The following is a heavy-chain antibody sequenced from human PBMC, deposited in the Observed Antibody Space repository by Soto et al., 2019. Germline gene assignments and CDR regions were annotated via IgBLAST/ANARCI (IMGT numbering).Heavy chain of an antibody. CDR2: VSAGGTSA. Sequence: EVQLLQSGGGLVQPGGSLRLSGAASGFTFSSYAMGWVRQAPGKGLEWVSAVSAGGTSAYYSASLEGRISISRDNSKHTMYLQMHSLRVEDTARYYRADRCSGGRCSPFDNWCQGTLVTVAS. CDR3: ADRCSGGRCSPFDN. J-gene: IGHJ4*02. V-gene: IGHV3-23*01. CDR1: GFTFSSYA. D-gene: IGHD2-15*01.